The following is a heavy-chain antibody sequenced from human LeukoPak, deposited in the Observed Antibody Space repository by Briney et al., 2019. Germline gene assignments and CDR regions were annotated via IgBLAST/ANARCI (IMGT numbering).Heavy chain of an antibody. CDR2: IKQDGSEK. Sequence: GGSLRLSCAASGSTFSDYWMTWVRQAPGKGLEWVANIKQDGSEKYYVDSVKGRFTISRDNAKDSLYLQMNSLRAEDTAVYYCAKEVTSPTYYYYYGMDVWGQGTTVTVSS. V-gene: IGHV3-7*01. D-gene: IGHD4-17*01. J-gene: IGHJ6*02. CDR1: GSTFSDYW. CDR3: AKEVTSPTYYYYYGMDV.